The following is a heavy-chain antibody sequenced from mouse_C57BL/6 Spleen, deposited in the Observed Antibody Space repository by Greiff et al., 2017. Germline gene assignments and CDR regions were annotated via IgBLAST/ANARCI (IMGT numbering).Heavy chain of an antibody. CDR2: IDPSDSYT. Sequence: VQLQQPGAELVKPGASVKLSCKASGYTFTSYWMQWVKQRPGQGLEWIGEIDPSDSYTNYNQKFKGKATVTVDTSSSTAYMQLSSLTSEDSAVYYCARRGITTVVGFDVWGTGTTVTVSS. CDR3: ARRGITTVVGFDV. V-gene: IGHV1-50*01. D-gene: IGHD1-1*01. CDR1: GYTFTSYW. J-gene: IGHJ1*03.